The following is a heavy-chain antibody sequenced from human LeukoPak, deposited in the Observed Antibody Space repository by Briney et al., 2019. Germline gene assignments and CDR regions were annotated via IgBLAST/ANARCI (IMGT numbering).Heavy chain of an antibody. V-gene: IGHV3-7*01. CDR1: GFTFSSYW. J-gene: IGHJ4*02. CDR3: ASTRYCTSTRCLTFDY. CDR2: INQDGSEK. Sequence: GGSLRLSCAVSGFTFSSYWMSWVRQAPGKGLEWVANINQDGSEKYYVDSVKGRFTISRDNAKNSLYLQMNSLRAEDTAVYYCASTRYCTSTRCLTFDYWGQGTLVTVSS. D-gene: IGHD2-2*01.